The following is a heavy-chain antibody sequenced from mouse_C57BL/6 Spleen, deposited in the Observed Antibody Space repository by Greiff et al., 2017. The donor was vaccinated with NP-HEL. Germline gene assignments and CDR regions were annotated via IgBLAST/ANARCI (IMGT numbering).Heavy chain of an antibody. CDR2: FFPGSGST. V-gene: IGHV1-75*01. J-gene: IGHJ1*03. CDR1: GYTFTDYY. CDR3: ARAGGYSGPDWYFDV. D-gene: IGHD1-1*01. Sequence: VQLQQSGPELVKPGASVKISCKASGYTFTDYYINWVKQRPGQGLEWIGWFFPGSGSTYYNEKFKGKATLTVDKSSSTAYMLLSSLTSEDSAVYFCARAGGYSGPDWYFDVWGTGTTVTVSS.